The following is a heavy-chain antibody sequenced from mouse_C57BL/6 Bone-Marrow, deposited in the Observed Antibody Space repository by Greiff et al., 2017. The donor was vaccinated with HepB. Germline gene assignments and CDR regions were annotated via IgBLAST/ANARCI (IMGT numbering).Heavy chain of an antibody. CDR2: IYPGDGDT. J-gene: IGHJ2*01. D-gene: IGHD1-1*01. CDR3: ARLRYCGSSDVDY. CDR1: GYAFSSYW. Sequence: LVEPGASVKISCKASGYAFSSYWLNWVKQRPGKGLEWIGQIYPGDGDTNYNGKFKGKATLTADKSSSTAYMQRSSLTSEDSAVYFGARLRYCGSSDVDYWGQGTTLTVSS. V-gene: IGHV1-80*01.